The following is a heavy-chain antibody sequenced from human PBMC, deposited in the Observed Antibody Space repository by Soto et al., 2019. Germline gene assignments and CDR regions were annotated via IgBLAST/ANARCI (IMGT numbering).Heavy chain of an antibody. J-gene: IGHJ5*02. V-gene: IGHV1-69*01. Sequence: QVQLVQSGAEVKKPGSSVKVSCKASGGTFSSYAISWVRQAPGQGLEWMGGIIPIFGTANYAQKFQGRVTITAGESTSTAYMELSSLRSEDTAVYYCARVGQPMRYSSPGRFDPWGQGTLVTVSS. D-gene: IGHD6-13*01. CDR3: ARVGQPMRYSSPGRFDP. CDR1: GGTFSSYA. CDR2: IIPIFGTA.